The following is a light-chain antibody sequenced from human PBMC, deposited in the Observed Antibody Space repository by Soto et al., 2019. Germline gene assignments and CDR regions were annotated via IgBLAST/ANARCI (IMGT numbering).Light chain of an antibody. CDR2: GAS. V-gene: IGKV1-9*01. CDR3: QQLISYPLN. CDR1: QSISGY. J-gene: IGKJ4*01. Sequence: DIQITQSPASLSAGLVDRVTIACRASQSISGYLSWYQQKPRKAPRLLIYGASTLQSGVPPRFSGSGSGTEFTLTISSLQPEDCATYYCQQLISYPLNFGGGTKVDIK.